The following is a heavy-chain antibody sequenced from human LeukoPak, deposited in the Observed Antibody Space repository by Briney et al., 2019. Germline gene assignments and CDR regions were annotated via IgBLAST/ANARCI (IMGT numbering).Heavy chain of an antibody. CDR1: GFTFSSYA. Sequence: GGSLRLSCAASGFTFSSYAMSWVRQAPGKGLEWVSAISGSGGSTYYADSVKGRFTIYRDNSKNTLYLQMNSLRAEDTAVYYCAKDSSGWLFLAAYWGQGTLVTVSS. CDR2: ISGSGGST. D-gene: IGHD6-19*01. V-gene: IGHV3-23*01. J-gene: IGHJ4*02. CDR3: AKDSSGWLFLAAY.